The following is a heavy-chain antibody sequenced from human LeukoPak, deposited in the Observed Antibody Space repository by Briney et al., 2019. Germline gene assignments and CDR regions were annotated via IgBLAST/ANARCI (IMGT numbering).Heavy chain of an antibody. D-gene: IGHD5-18*01. Sequence: SQTLSLTCAVSGDSISSGGYSWSWIRQPPGKGLEWIGYIYHSGNTYYNPSLKSRVTISVDRSKNQFSLKLSSVTAADTAVYYCARDSYSYGYPVVPWFDPWGQGTLVTVSS. J-gene: IGHJ5*02. CDR2: IYHSGNT. CDR1: GDSISSGGYS. CDR3: ARDSYSYGYPVVPWFDP. V-gene: IGHV4-30-2*01.